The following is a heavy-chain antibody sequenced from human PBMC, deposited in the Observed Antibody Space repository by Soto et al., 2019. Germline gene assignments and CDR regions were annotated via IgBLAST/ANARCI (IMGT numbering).Heavy chain of an antibody. CDR1: GGTFSSYA. V-gene: IGHV1-69*13. Sequence: SVKVSCTASGGTFSSYAISWVRQSPGQGLEWMGGIIPIFGTANYAQKFQGRVTITADESTSTAYMELSSLRSEDTAVYYCARGDEGSGSYYYYGMDVWGQGTTVTVS. CDR3: ARGDEGSGSYYYYGMDV. CDR2: IIPIFGTA. D-gene: IGHD3-10*01. J-gene: IGHJ6*02.